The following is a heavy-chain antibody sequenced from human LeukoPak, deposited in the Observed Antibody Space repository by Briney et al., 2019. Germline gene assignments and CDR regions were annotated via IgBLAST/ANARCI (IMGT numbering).Heavy chain of an antibody. CDR1: GGSISSSSYY. Sequence: SETLSLTCTVSGGSISSSSYYWGWIRQPPGKGLEWIGSIYYSGSTYYNPSLKSRVTISVDTSKNQFSLKLSSVTAADTAVYYCARTRRVDAFDIWGQGTMVPVSS. V-gene: IGHV4-39*01. CDR2: IYYSGST. J-gene: IGHJ3*02. CDR3: ARTRRVDAFDI.